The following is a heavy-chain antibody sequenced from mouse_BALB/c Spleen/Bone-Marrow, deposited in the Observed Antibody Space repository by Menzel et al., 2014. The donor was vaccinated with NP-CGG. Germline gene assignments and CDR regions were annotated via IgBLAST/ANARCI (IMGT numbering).Heavy chain of an antibody. Sequence: DVKLQESGAELVKPGASVKLSCTASGFNIKDTYMHWVKQRPEQGLEWVGRIDPANGNTKYDPKFQGKATITADTSSNTAYLQLFSLTSEDTAVYYCARTPRATFYFDYWGQGTTLTVSS. V-gene: IGHV14-3*02. J-gene: IGHJ2*01. CDR2: IDPANGNT. CDR1: GFNIKDTY. D-gene: IGHD3-1*01. CDR3: ARTPRATFYFDY.